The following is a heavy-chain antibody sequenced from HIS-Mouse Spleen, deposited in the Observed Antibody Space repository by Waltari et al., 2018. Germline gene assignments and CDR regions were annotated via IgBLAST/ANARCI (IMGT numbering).Heavy chain of an antibody. D-gene: IGHD6-19*01. Sequence: QVQLQESGPGLVKPSETLSLTCTAPAGSISSYYWSWLRQPPGKGLEWIGYTYYSGSTNYNPSLKSRVTISVDTSKNQFSLKLSSVTAADTAVYYCARHPQYSSGWYYFDYWGQGTLVTVSS. CDR2: TYYSGST. CDR3: ARHPQYSSGWYYFDY. J-gene: IGHJ4*02. CDR1: AGSISSYY. V-gene: IGHV4-59*08.